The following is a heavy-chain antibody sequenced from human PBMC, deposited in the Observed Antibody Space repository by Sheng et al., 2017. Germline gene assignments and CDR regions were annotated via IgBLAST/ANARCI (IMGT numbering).Heavy chain of an antibody. CDR3: ATIRNGNFDY. V-gene: IGHV3-23*01. CDR2: ISSSGGGT. D-gene: IGHD1-1*01. CDR1: GFTFSSHA. Sequence: EVQLLESGGSLVQPGGSLRLSCAASGFTFSSHAMTWVRQAPGKGLEWVSGISSSGGGTYYADSVQGRFSISRDNSKNTLYLQMNSLRVEDTAVYYCATIRNGNFDYWGQGIL. J-gene: IGHJ4*02.